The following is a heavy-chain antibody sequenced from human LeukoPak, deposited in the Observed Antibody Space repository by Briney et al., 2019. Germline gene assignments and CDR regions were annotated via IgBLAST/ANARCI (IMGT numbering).Heavy chain of an antibody. CDR1: GFTFSSYW. D-gene: IGHD6-13*01. CDR2: IKQDESEK. CDR3: ARDPGIPAAGTVGYFDY. Sequence: PGGSLRLSCTASGFTFSSYWMSWVHQAPGKGLEWVANIKQDESEKFYVDSVKGRFTISRDNAKNSLYLQMNGLRAEDTAVYYCARDPGIPAAGTVGYFDYWGQGTLVTVSS. V-gene: IGHV3-7*03. J-gene: IGHJ4*02.